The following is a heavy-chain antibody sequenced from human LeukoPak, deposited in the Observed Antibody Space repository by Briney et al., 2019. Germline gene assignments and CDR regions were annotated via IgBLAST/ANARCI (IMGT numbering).Heavy chain of an antibody. Sequence: GRSLRLSGAASGFTFSSYGMHWVRQAPGKGLEWVAVISYDGSNKYYADSVKGRFTISRDNSQNTLYLQMNSLRAEDTAVYYCAKDGYYDFWSGYYPDYWGQGTLVTVSS. CDR1: GFTFSSYG. J-gene: IGHJ4*02. CDR2: ISYDGSNK. V-gene: IGHV3-30*18. CDR3: AKDGYYDFWSGYYPDY. D-gene: IGHD3-3*01.